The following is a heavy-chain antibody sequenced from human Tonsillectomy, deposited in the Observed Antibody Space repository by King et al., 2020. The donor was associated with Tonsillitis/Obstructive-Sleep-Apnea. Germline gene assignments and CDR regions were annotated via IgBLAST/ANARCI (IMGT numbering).Heavy chain of an antibody. Sequence: VQLVETGGGLVQPGGSLRLSCAASGFTFNSHWMTWVRQAPGKGMEWVTNIKEDGSEKYYVDSVEGRFTISRDNAKNSLYLQMNSLRAEDTALYYCARYQRVIRGGVDYWGQGPLVTVSS. CDR2: IKEDGSEK. V-gene: IGHV3-7*03. CDR3: ARYQRVIRGGVDY. D-gene: IGHD3-10*01. CDR1: GFTFNSHW. J-gene: IGHJ4*02.